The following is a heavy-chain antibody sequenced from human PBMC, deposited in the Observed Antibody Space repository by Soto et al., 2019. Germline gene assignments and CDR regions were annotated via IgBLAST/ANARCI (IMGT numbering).Heavy chain of an antibody. CDR1: GFSVSTNY. J-gene: IGHJ4*02. CDR2: IGTAGDT. D-gene: IGHD3-16*01. V-gene: IGHV3-13*01. CDR3: KRGADGFDY. Sequence: PGGSLRLSCAASGFSVSTNYMSWVRQAPGKGLEWVSGIGTAGDTYYAGSVKGRFIMSRENAKNPLYLQMNSLRAGDTAVYYCKRGADGFDYWGQGTLVTVSS.